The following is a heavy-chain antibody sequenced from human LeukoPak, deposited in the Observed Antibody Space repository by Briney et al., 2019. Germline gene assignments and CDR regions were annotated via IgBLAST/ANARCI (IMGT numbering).Heavy chain of an antibody. CDR2: IEPSDSYT. V-gene: IGHV5-10-1*01. D-gene: IGHD3-10*01. CDR1: GYSFTSYW. J-gene: IGHJ4*02. CDR3: ARQGTMVRSFGY. Sequence: GESLKISCKSSGYSFTSYWISRVRQMPGKGLEWMGRIEPSDSYTNYSPSFQGHVTISADKSISTAYLQWSSLKASDTAMYYCARQGTMVRSFGYWGQGTLVTVSS.